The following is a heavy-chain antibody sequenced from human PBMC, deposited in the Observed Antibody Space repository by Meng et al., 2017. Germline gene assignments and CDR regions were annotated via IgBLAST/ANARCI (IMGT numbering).Heavy chain of an antibody. CDR3: ARWGYVSGSYSSQAAGWGIDY. D-gene: IGHD3-10*01. Sequence: GGSLRLSCAASGFSFSSYWMTWVRQAPGKGLEGVGSIKQDGSEKYYVDSVKGRFTISRDNAKNSLYLQMDSLRAEDTAVYYCARWGYVSGSYSSQAAGWGIDYWGQGTLVTVSS. CDR2: IKQDGSEK. CDR1: GFSFSSYW. J-gene: IGHJ4*02. V-gene: IGHV3-7*01.